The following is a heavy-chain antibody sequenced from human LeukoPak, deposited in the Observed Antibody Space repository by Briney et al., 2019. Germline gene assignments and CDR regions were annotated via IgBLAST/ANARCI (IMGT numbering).Heavy chain of an antibody. CDR2: INPNSGDT. V-gene: IGHV1-2*02. CDR3: ARDRGRISDYYVSGRPLHYSMDV. D-gene: IGHD3-10*01. CDR1: GYTFTDYY. Sequence: GASVKVSCKASGYTFTDYYMHWVRQAPGQGLEWMGWINPNSGDTDYAQRFQGRATMTWDTTISTAFMDLSRLTSDDTAVYYCARDRGRISDYYVSGRPLHYSMDVWGKGTTVTVSS. J-gene: IGHJ6*03.